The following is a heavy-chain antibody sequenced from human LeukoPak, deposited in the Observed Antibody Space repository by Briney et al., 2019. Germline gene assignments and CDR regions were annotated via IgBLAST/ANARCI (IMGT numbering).Heavy chain of an antibody. D-gene: IGHD2-2*01. CDR1: GGSISGYY. J-gene: IGHJ5*02. V-gene: IGHV4-4*07. CDR2: IYTSGST. Sequence: SETLSLTCTVSGGSISGYYWSWIRQPAGKGLEWIGRIYTSGSTNYNPSLKSRVTMSVDTSKNQFSLKLSSVTAADTAVYYCARGLAGYCSSTSCYGFDPWGQGTLVTVSS. CDR3: ARGLAGYCSSTSCYGFDP.